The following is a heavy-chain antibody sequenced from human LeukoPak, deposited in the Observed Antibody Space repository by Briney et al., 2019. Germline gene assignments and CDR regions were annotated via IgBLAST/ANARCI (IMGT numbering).Heavy chain of an antibody. CDR3: ARRLNSASHHDAFDI. V-gene: IGHV4-59*08. D-gene: IGHD2/OR15-2a*01. CDR1: GGSISSYY. Sequence: SETLSLTCTVSGGSISSYYWSWIRQPPGKGLEWIGYIYYSGSTNYNPSLKSRVTISVDTSKNQFSLKLSSVTAADTAVYYCARRLNSASHHDAFDIWGQGTMVTVSS. CDR2: IYYSGST. J-gene: IGHJ3*02.